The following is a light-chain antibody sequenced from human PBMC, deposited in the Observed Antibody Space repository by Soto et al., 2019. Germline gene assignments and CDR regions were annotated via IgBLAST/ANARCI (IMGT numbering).Light chain of an antibody. CDR2: GAS. J-gene: IGKJ3*01. CDR1: QSVSSN. Sequence: EIVMTQSPATLSVSPGERATLSCRASQSVSSNLAWYQQKPGQAPRLLIYGASTRATGIPARVSGSGYGTELTLTISSLQSEDFAVYYCQQHNSLLQFTFGRGTKLDIK. CDR3: QQHNSLLQFT. V-gene: IGKV3-15*01.